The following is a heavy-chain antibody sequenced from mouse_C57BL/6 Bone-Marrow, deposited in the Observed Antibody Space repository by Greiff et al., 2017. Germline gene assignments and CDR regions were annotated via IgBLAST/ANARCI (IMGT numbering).Heavy chain of an antibody. D-gene: IGHD2-10*02. CDR1: GYTFTSYW. J-gene: IGHJ4*01. V-gene: IGHV1-52*01. CDR3: ARGGYGPYAMDY. Sequence: QVQLQQPGAELVRPGSSVKLSCKASGYTFTSYWMHWVKQRPIQGLEWIGNIDPSDSETHYNQKFKDKATLTVDKSSSTAYMQLSSLTSEDSAVYYCARGGYGPYAMDYWGQGTSVTVSS. CDR2: IDPSDSET.